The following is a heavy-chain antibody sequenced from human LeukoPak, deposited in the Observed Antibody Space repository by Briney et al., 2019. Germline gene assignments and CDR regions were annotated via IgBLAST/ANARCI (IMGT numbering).Heavy chain of an antibody. Sequence: SGTLSLTCAVSGGSISSSNWWSWVRQPPGKGLEWIGYIYYSGSTNYNPSLKSRVTISVDTSKNQFSLKLSSVTAADTAVYYCARWYSSGWFLFDYWGQGTLVTVSS. J-gene: IGHJ4*02. CDR2: IYYSGST. CDR1: GGSISSSNW. D-gene: IGHD6-19*01. V-gene: IGHV4-4*02. CDR3: ARWYSSGWFLFDY.